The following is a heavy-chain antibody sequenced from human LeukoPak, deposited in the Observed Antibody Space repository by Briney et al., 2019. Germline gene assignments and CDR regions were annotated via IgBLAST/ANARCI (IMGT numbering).Heavy chain of an antibody. J-gene: IGHJ4*02. CDR3: AKDQKSIAATGYDY. Sequence: PGGSLRLSCAASGFTFANYAMSWVRQGPGKGLEWVSTISASGGSTYYADSVKGRFTISRDNSKNTLFLQMNSLRADDTAVYFCAKDQKSIAATGYDYWGQGTLVTVSS. CDR1: GFTFANYA. V-gene: IGHV3-23*01. CDR2: ISASGGST. D-gene: IGHD6-13*01.